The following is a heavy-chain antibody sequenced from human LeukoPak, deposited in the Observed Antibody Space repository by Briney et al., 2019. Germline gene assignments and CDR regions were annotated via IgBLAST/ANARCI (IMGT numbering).Heavy chain of an antibody. D-gene: IGHD3-10*01. Sequence: PGGSLRLSCAAPGFTFSSYSMNWVRQAPGKGLEWVSSISSSSSYIYYADSVKGRFTISRDNAKNSLYLQMNSLRAEDTAVYYCAGHYYGSGSYYPIPWGQGTLVTVSS. CDR3: AGHYYGSGSYYPIP. CDR1: GFTFSSYS. CDR2: ISSSSSYI. V-gene: IGHV3-21*01. J-gene: IGHJ5*02.